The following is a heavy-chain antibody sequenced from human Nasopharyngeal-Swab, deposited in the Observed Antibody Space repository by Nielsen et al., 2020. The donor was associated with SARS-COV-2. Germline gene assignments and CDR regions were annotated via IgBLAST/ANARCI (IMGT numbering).Heavy chain of an antibody. CDR2: ISSSSSYT. Sequence: GGSLRLSCAASGFTFSDYYMSWIRQAPGKGLEWVSYISSSSSYTSYADSVKGRFTISRDNAKNSLYLQMNSLRAEDTAVYYCARDAAAGSGAFDIWGQGTMVTVSS. V-gene: IGHV3-11*06. J-gene: IGHJ3*02. CDR3: ARDAAAGSGAFDI. CDR1: GFTFSDYY. D-gene: IGHD6-13*01.